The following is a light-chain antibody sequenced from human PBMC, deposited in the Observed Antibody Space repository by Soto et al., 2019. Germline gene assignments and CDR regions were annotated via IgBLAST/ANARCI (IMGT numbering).Light chain of an antibody. J-gene: IGLJ3*02. CDR1: SSDVGNYNF. V-gene: IGLV2-23*02. Sequence: QSVLTQPASVSGSPGQSITISCTGTSSDVGNYNFVSWYQQHPGKAPKLMIFEVSQRPSGVSNRFSGSKSGNTASLTISGLQTDDEADYSCCSCAGITIRVFGGGTLLTV. CDR3: CSCAGITIRV. CDR2: EVS.